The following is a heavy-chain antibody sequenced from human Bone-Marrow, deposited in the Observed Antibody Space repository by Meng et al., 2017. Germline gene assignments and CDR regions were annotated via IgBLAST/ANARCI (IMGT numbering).Heavy chain of an antibody. CDR2: IDPKSGDT. J-gene: IGHJ4*02. D-gene: IGHD3-10*01. CDR1: GYNFPDYW. Sequence: VQLGEAGAEGKKPGASVKVSCKPSGYNFPDYWLHWVRRAPGQGLEWMGRIDPKSGDTHYAQKFQGRVTMTRDTSISTAYMELSRLRSDDTAVYHCARAYGSGSYLRAYYFDYWGQGTLVTVSS. CDR3: ARAYGSGSYLRAYYFDY. V-gene: IGHV1-2*06.